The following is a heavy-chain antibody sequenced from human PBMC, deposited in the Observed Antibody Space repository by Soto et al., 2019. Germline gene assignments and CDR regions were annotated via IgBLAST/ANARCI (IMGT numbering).Heavy chain of an antibody. CDR2: IFFDGGT. Sequence: PGGSLRLSCAASGFIVSSKYMSWVRQAPGKGLEWVSVIFFDGGTYYADSVKGRFTISRDNSKNTVYLQMNSLRVDDTAVYYCVRDPWDYWGQGTLVTVSS. CDR1: GFIVSSKY. J-gene: IGHJ4*02. CDR3: VRDPWDY. V-gene: IGHV3-53*01.